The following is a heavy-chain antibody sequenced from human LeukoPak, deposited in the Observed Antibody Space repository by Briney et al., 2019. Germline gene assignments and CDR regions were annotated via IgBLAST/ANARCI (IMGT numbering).Heavy chain of an antibody. CDR1: GYTFTSYG. D-gene: IGHD3-3*01. J-gene: IGHJ5*02. Sequence: ASVKVSCKASGYTFTSYGISWVRQAPGQGLEWMGWISAYKGNTNYAQKLQGRVTMTTDTSTSTAYMELRSLRSDDTAVYYCARTEFLSGYPRSIVPFDPWGQGTLVTVSS. CDR3: ARTEFLSGYPRSIVPFDP. CDR2: ISAYKGNT. V-gene: IGHV1-18*01.